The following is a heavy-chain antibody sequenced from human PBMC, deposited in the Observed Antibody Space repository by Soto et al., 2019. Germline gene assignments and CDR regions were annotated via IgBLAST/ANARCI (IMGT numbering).Heavy chain of an antibody. CDR1: GFTFSGSA. D-gene: IGHD5-12*01. Sequence: EVQLVESGGGLVQPGGSLKLSCAASGFTFSGSAMHWVRQASGKGLEWVGRIRSKANSYATAYAASVKGRFTISRDDSKNTAYLQMNSLTTEDTAVYYCTSYGSGYDFGYWGQGTLVTVSS. CDR3: TSYGSGYDFGY. V-gene: IGHV3-73*02. CDR2: IRSKANSYAT. J-gene: IGHJ4*02.